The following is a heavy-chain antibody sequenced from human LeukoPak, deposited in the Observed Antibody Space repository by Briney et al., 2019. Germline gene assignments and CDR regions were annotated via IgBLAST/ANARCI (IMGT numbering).Heavy chain of an antibody. CDR1: GFTFSSYS. D-gene: IGHD5-24*01. CDR3: ARDARRDGYN. V-gene: IGHV3-48*04. J-gene: IGHJ4*02. CDR2: ISSSSTI. Sequence: GGSLRLSCAASGFTFSSYSMNWVRQAPGKGLEWVSYISSSSTIYYADSVKGRFTISRDNAKNSLYLQMNSLRAEDTAVYYCARDARRDGYNWGQGTLVTVSS.